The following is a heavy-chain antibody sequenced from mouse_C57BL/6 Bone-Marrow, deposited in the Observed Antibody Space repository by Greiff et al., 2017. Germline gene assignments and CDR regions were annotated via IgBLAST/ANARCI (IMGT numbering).Heavy chain of an antibody. V-gene: IGHV1-50*01. J-gene: IGHJ2*01. Sequence: QVQLQQPGAELVKPGASVKLSCKASGYTFTSYWMQWVKQRPGQGLEWIGEIDPSDSYTNYNQKFKGKATLTVDTSSSTAYMQLSSLTSEDSAVYYCARGGLDGSSPFDYWGQGTTLTVSS. CDR3: ARGGLDGSSPFDY. CDR1: GYTFTSYW. D-gene: IGHD1-1*01. CDR2: IDPSDSYT.